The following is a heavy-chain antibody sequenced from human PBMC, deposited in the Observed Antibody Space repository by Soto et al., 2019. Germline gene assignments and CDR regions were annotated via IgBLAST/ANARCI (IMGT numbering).Heavy chain of an antibody. CDR2: ISYDGSNK. J-gene: IGHJ2*01. V-gene: IGHV3-30*18. CDR1: GFTFSSYG. CDR3: AKDVSRRNWYFDL. Sequence: QVQLVESGGGVVQPGRSLRLSCAASGFTFSSYGMHWVRQAPGKGLEWVAVISYDGSNKYYADSVKGRFTISRDNSKNTLYLQMNSLRAEDTAVYYCAKDVSRRNWYFDLWGRGTLVTVSS.